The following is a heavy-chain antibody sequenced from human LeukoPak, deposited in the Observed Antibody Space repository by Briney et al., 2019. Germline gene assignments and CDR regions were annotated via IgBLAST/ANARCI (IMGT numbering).Heavy chain of an antibody. Sequence: GGSLRLSCAASGFTVSSNYMSWVRQAPGKGLEWVSVIYSGGSTYYADSVKGRFSISRDNSKNTLYLQMNSLRAEDTAVYYCANELLILGVDAFDIWGQGTMVTVSS. J-gene: IGHJ3*02. CDR3: ANELLILGVDAFDI. CDR1: GFTVSSNY. CDR2: IYSGGST. D-gene: IGHD2-15*01. V-gene: IGHV3-66*01.